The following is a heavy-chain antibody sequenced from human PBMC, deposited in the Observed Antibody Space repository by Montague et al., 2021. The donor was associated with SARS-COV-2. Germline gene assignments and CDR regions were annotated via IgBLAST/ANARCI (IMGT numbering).Heavy chain of an antibody. V-gene: IGHV4-59*01. CDR1: GGSISSYY. CDR3: AREGVYGSRYYYGMDV. D-gene: IGHD3-10*01. CDR2: IYYSGST. Sequence: SETLSLTCTVSGGSISSYYWSWIQQPPGKGLEWTGYIYYSGSTNYNPSLKSRVTISVDTSKNQFSLKLSSVTAADTAVYYCAREGVYGSRYYYGMDVWGQGTTVTVSS. J-gene: IGHJ6*02.